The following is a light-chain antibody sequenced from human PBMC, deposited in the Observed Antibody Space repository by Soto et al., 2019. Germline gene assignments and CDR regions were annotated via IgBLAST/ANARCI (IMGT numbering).Light chain of an antibody. CDR2: GAS. J-gene: IGKJ3*01. V-gene: IGKV3-20*01. CDR1: QSVGRNY. CDR3: HQYAGSPLT. Sequence: EIVLTQSPDTLSLSPGEIATLSCRASQSVGRNYLAWYQQKPGQAPRLLIYGASSRAAGIPDRVSGSGSGTDFTLTISRLEHDDFAVFYCHQYAGSPLTFGPGTKVDLK.